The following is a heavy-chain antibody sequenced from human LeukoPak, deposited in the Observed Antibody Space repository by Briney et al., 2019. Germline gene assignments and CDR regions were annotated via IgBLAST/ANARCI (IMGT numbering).Heavy chain of an antibody. D-gene: IGHD3-3*01. CDR2: TYYRSKWYN. CDR1: GDSVSSNSAA. V-gene: IGHV6-1*01. CDR3: ARLRFLEWFEGFDP. Sequence: SQALSLTCAISGDSVSSNSAAWNWIRQSPSRGLEWLGRTYYRSKWYNDYAVSVKSRITINPDTSKNQFSLKLSSVTAADTAVYYCARLRFLEWFEGFDPWGQGTLVTVSS. J-gene: IGHJ5*02.